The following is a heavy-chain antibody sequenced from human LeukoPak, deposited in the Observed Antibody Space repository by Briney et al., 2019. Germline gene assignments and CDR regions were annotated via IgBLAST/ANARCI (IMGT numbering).Heavy chain of an antibody. D-gene: IGHD1-7*01. CDR3: ARGKGPRITGTNTQFDY. Sequence: GASVKVSCKASGYTFTSYGISWVRQAPGQGLEWMGWISAYNGNTNYAQKLQGRVTMTTDTSTSTAYMELRSLRSDDTAVYYCARGKGPRITGTNTQFDYWGQGTLVTVSS. CDR2: ISAYNGNT. V-gene: IGHV1-18*01. J-gene: IGHJ4*02. CDR1: GYTFTSYG.